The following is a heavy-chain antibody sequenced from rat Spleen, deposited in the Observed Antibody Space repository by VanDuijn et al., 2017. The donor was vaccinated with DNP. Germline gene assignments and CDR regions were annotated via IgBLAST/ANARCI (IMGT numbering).Heavy chain of an antibody. CDR3: TRGGVDY. V-gene: IGHV2S12*01. CDR1: GFSLTSYG. D-gene: IGHD1-11*01. CDR2: ISSGGST. Sequence: QVQLKESGPGLVQPSQTLSLTCTVSGFSLTSYGVSWVRQPPGKGLEWIAAISSGGSTYYNSALKSRLSISRDTSKSQVFLKMNSLQTGDTSIYFCTRGGVDYWGQGVMVAVSS. J-gene: IGHJ2*01.